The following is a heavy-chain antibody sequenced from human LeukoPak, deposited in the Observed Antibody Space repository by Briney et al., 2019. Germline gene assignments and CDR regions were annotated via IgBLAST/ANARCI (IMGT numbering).Heavy chain of an antibody. CDR1: GVSISGGSFH. D-gene: IGHD1-26*01. J-gene: IGHJ4*02. CDR2: IHYIGSN. V-gene: IGHV4-39*02. Sequence: SETLSLNCTVSGVSISGGSFHWGWVRQPPGKGLEWIGNIHYIGSNYYNPSLKSPVSISVDTSTNHFSLQPSSVTAADTAVYYCAGRVGASIWTGMHFWGQGTLVAVSS. CDR3: AGRVGASIWTGMHF.